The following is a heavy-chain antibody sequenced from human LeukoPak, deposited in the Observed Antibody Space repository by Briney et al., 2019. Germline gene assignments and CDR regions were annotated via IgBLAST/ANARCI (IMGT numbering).Heavy chain of an antibody. CDR1: GYTFTSYD. J-gene: IGHJ4*02. D-gene: IGHD2-2*01. V-gene: IGHV1-8*01. CDR3: AREQYCSSTSCYYFDY. Sequence: ASVKVSCKAYGYTFTSYDINWVRQATGQGLEWMGWMNPNSGNTGYAQKFQGRVTMTRNTSISTAYMELRSLRSDDTAVYYCAREQYCSSTSCYYFDYWGQGTLVTVSS. CDR2: MNPNSGNT.